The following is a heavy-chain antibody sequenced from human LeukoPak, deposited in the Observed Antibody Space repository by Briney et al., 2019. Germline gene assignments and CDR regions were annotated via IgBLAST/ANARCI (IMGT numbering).Heavy chain of an antibody. D-gene: IGHD2-2*01. CDR2: IYTSGST. J-gene: IGHJ3*02. CDR3: ASFLISNKIGGGGTAAKDAFDI. V-gene: IGHV4-4*07. Sequence: SETLSLTCTVSGGSISSYYWSWIRQPAGKGLEWIGRIYTSGSTNYNPSLKSRVTMSVDTSKNQFSLKLSSVTAADTAVYYCASFLISNKIGGGGTAAKDAFDIWGQGTMVTVSS. CDR1: GGSISSYY.